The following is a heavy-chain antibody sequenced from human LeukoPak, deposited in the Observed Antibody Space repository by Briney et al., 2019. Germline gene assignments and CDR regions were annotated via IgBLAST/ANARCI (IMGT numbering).Heavy chain of an antibody. D-gene: IGHD2-2*01. CDR2: ISSSSSYI. CDR1: GFTFSSYS. V-gene: IGHV3-21*01. J-gene: IGHJ3*02. CDR3: ARDPPSAVPAATDAFDI. Sequence: GGSLRLSCAASGFTFSSYSMNWVRQAPGKGLEWVSSISSSSSYIYYADSVKGRFTISRDNAKNSLYLQMNNLRAEDTAVYYCARDPPSAVPAATDAFDIWGQGTMVTVSS.